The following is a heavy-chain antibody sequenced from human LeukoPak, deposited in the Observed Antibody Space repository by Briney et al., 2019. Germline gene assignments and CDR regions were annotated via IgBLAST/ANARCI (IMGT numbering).Heavy chain of an antibody. V-gene: IGHV4-38-2*02. CDR2: ICHSGST. J-gene: IGHJ4*02. D-gene: IGHD3-10*01. CDR1: GYSISSGYY. Sequence: PSETLSLTCTVSGYSISSGYYWGWIRQPPGKGLEWIGSICHSGSTYYNPSLKSRVTISVDTSKNQFSLKLSSVTAADTAVYYCARDPHILWFGELLTYYFDYWGQGTLVTVSS. CDR3: ARDPHILWFGELLTYYFDY.